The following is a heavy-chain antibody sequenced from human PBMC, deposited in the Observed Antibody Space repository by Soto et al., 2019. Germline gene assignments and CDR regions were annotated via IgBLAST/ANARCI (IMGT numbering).Heavy chain of an antibody. CDR1: GGSFSGYY. Sequence: SSETLSLTCAVYGGSFSGYYWSWIRQPPGKGLEWIGEINHSGSTNYNPSLKSRVTISVDTSKNQFSLKLSSVTAADTAVYYCARGAYIAAAVHWFDPWGQGTLVTVSS. CDR3: ARGAYIAAAVHWFDP. CDR2: INHSGST. V-gene: IGHV4-34*01. J-gene: IGHJ5*02. D-gene: IGHD6-13*01.